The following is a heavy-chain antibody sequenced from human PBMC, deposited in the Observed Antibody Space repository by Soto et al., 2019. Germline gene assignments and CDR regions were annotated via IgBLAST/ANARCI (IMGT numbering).Heavy chain of an antibody. V-gene: IGHV3-48*04. D-gene: IGHD3-22*01. CDR2: ISSSSSTI. Sequence: PGGSLRLSCAASGFTFSSYSMNWVRQAPGKGLEWVSYISSSSSTIYYADSVKGRFTISRDNAKNSLYLQMNSLRAEDTAVYYCASHSDSSGYLAAFDIWGQGTMVTVSS. CDR3: ASHSDSSGYLAAFDI. CDR1: GFTFSSYS. J-gene: IGHJ3*02.